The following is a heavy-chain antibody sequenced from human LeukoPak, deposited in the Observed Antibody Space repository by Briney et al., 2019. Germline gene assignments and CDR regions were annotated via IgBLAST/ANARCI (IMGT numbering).Heavy chain of an antibody. J-gene: IGHJ4*02. D-gene: IGHD6-13*01. CDR2: ISSNGAST. V-gene: IGHV3-23*01. Sequence: GGSLRLSCAASGFTFSDYHMSWIRQAPGKGLEWVSGISSNGASTYYVDSVKGRFTISRDNSKNTLFLQMNSLRAEDTAVYYCAKRGSVGTLGHFDYWGQGTLVTVSS. CDR1: GFTFSDYH. CDR3: AKRGSVGTLGHFDY.